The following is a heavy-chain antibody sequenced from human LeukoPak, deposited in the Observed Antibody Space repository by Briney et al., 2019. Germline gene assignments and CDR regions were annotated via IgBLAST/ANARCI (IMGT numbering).Heavy chain of an antibody. CDR2: IKQDGSER. CDR1: GFTFSDYW. D-gene: IGHD3-10*01. J-gene: IGHJ4*02. V-gene: IGHV3-7*01. Sequence: GGSLRLSCAASGFTFSDYWMGWVRQAPGKGLEWVTNIKQDGSERDYVDSVKGRFTIPRDNARNSLYLQMNSLRAEDTAVYYCARALPLWSPVDYWGQGTLVTASS. CDR3: ARALPLWSPVDY.